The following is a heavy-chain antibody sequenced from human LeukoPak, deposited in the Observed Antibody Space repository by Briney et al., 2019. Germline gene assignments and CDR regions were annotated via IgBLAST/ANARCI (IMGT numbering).Heavy chain of an antibody. V-gene: IGHV1-2*02. D-gene: IGHD6-13*01. CDR3: ARDLKDSGGSSSFNLQH. CDR1: GYTFIDYY. CDR2: INPKTGET. Sequence: GASVKVSCKASGYTFIDYYIHWVRQAPGNGLECMGWINPKTGETSSAQKFQDRVTMTRDMSINTAYMEVSRLRGDDTAVYYCARDLKDSGGSSSFNLQHWGQGTLVTVSS. J-gene: IGHJ1*01.